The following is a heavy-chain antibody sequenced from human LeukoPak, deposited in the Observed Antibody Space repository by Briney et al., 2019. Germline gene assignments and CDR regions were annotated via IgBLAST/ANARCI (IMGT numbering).Heavy chain of an antibody. V-gene: IGHV3-7*01. D-gene: IGHD1-26*01. CDR1: GFTFSSYW. CDR2: IKQDGSER. J-gene: IGHJ4*02. Sequence: GGSLRLSCAASGFTFSSYWMSWVRQAPGKGLEWVANIKQDGSERYYVDSVRGRFTISRDNAKNSLYLQMNSLRAEDTAVYCCTSGGYHEVDYWGQGTLVTVSS. CDR3: TSGGYHEVDY.